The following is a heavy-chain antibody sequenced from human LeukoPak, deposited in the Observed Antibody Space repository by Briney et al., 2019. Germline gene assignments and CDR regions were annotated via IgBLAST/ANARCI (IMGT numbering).Heavy chain of an antibody. CDR1: GFTLSDYY. V-gene: IGHV3-11*01. CDR2: ISSSGSTI. Sequence: GGSLRLSCAASGFTLSDYYMSWIRQAPGKGLEWVSYISSSGSTIYYADSVKGRFTISRDNAKNSLYLQMNSLRAEDTAVYYCARDRWDYDSSGSFDYWGQGTLVTVSS. D-gene: IGHD3-22*01. CDR3: ARDRWDYDSSGSFDY. J-gene: IGHJ4*02.